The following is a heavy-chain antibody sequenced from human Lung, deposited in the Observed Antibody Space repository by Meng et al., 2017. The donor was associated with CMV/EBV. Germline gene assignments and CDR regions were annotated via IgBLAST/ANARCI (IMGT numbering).Heavy chain of an antibody. CDR2: ITSSGRTI. CDR3: ARGSRVTRIVVAPSG. V-gene: IGHV3-11*01. D-gene: IGHD3-22*01. CDR1: GFTFSDFY. J-gene: IGHJ4*02. Sequence: GGSLRLXXAASGFTFSDFYMSWIRQAPGKGLEWVSYITSSGRTIHYADSVKGRFTVSRDNAKNSLYLQMNSLGAEDTAVYYCARGSRVTRIVVAPSGWGQGXLVTVSS.